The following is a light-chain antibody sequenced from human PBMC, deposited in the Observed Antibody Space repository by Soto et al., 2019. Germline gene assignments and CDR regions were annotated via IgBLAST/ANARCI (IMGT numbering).Light chain of an antibody. Sequence: QSLLTQPASVSGSPGQSITISCTGTSSDVGGYNFVSWYQQYPGKAPKLMIYEVSNRPSGVSNRFSGSKSGNTASLTISGLQAEDESDYYCSSYTGSSTRYVFGTGTKLTGL. CDR1: SSDVGGYNF. CDR3: SSYTGSSTRYV. J-gene: IGLJ1*01. CDR2: EVS. V-gene: IGLV2-14*01.